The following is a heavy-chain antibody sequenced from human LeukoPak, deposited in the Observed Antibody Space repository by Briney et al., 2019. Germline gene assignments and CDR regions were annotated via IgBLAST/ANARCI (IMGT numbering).Heavy chain of an antibody. V-gene: IGHV3-49*04. CDR1: GFTFGDYA. CDR2: IRSKVYGETT. CDR3: TRLVPYLDY. Sequence: GGSLRLSCTASGFTFGDYAMSWARRAPGQGLEWLGFIRSKVYGETTEYAAYVKGRFTVSRDDSNSLAYLEMNSLQTEDTAVYYCTRLVPYLDYWGQGTLVTVSS. D-gene: IGHD2-2*01. J-gene: IGHJ4*02.